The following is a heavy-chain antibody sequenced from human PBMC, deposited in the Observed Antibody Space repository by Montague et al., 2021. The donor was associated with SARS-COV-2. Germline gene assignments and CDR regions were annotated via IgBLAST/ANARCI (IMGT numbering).Heavy chain of an antibody. Sequence: SETLSLTCTVSGGSISSYYWSWIRQPPGKGLEWIGCIYYSGSTNYNPSLKSRVTISVDTSKNQFSLKLSSVTAADTAVYYCARQRRYQLPITIFGVVMADAFDIWGQGTRGTGSS. CDR1: GGSISSYY. CDR2: IYYSGST. J-gene: IGHJ3*02. D-gene: IGHD3-3*01. V-gene: IGHV4-59*08. CDR3: ARQRRYQLPITIFGVVMADAFDI.